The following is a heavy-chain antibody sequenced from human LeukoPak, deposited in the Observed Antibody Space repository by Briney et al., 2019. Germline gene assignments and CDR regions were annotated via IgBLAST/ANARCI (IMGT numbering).Heavy chain of an antibody. J-gene: IGHJ6*03. CDR3: AKGSFDCSNNRCPQYSYYMDV. V-gene: IGHV3-30*02. CDR2: VRYDGSEK. CDR1: GFRFSSYG. Sequence: GGSLRLSCAASGFRFSSYGMHWVRQAPGTGLEWVAFVRYDGSEKYYTESVKGRFTISRDNSRNTLYLQMNSLRAEDTAVYYCAKGSFDCSNNRCPQYSYYMDVWGKGTTVTVSS. D-gene: IGHD2-2*01.